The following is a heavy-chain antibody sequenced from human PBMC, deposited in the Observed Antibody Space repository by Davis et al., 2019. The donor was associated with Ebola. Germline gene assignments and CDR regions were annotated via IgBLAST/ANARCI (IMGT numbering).Heavy chain of an antibody. CDR3: ARGHFGSYGMDV. Sequence: SETLSLTCTVSGGSIISGGYYWSWIRQHPGKGLEWIGYIYYSGSTYYNPSLKSRVTISVDTSKNQFSLKLSSVTAADTAVYYCARGHFGSYGMDVWGQGTTVTVSS. D-gene: IGHD3-10*01. CDR1: GGSIISGGYY. V-gene: IGHV4-31*03. CDR2: IYYSGST. J-gene: IGHJ6*02.